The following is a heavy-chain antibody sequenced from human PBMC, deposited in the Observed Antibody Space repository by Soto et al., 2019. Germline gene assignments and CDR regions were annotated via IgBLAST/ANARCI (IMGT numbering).Heavy chain of an antibody. CDR3: ARIRGYSYMDYYYSYGMDV. CDR1: GGSISSYY. CDR2: IYYSGST. Sequence: PSETLSLTCTVSGGSISSYYWSWIRQPPGKGLEWIGYIYYSGSTNDNPSHKSRVTISVDTSKNQFSLKLSSVTAADTAVYYCARIRGYSYMDYYYSYGMDVWGQGTTVTVSS. D-gene: IGHD5-12*01. J-gene: IGHJ6*02. V-gene: IGHV4-59*01.